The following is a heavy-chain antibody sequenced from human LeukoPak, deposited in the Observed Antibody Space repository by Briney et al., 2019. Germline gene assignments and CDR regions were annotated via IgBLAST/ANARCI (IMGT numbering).Heavy chain of an antibody. J-gene: IGHJ6*02. Sequence: GSLRLSCAASGFPFSSYGMHGVRQAPGKGLEWVAVISYDGSNKYYADSVKGRFTISRDNSKNTLYLQMNSLRAEDTAVYYCAKRGDMDVWGQGTTVTVSS. CDR2: ISYDGSNK. D-gene: IGHD3-10*01. V-gene: IGHV3-30*18. CDR1: GFPFSSYG. CDR3: AKRGDMDV.